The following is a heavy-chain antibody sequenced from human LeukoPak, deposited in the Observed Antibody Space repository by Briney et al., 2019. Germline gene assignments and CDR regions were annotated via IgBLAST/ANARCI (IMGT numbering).Heavy chain of an antibody. Sequence: PGGSLRLSCTASGFTFGDYVMSWVRQAPGKRLEWVGSIRSKDYGGTTQYAASVKGRFTISRDDSKSIAHLQMNSLKTEDTAVYYCTRDYDFWTGYRGGAFDIWGQGTMVTVSS. D-gene: IGHD3-3*01. CDR2: IRSKDYGGTT. J-gene: IGHJ3*02. CDR3: TRDYDFWTGYRGGAFDI. V-gene: IGHV3-49*04. CDR1: GFTFGDYV.